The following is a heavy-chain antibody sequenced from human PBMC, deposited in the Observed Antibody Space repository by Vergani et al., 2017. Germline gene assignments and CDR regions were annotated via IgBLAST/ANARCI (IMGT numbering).Heavy chain of an antibody. CDR1: GFTFSACP. CDR2: ISARYPCT. V-gene: IGHV3-23*01. D-gene: IGHD3-22*01. Sequence: EVQLLQSGGGVIQPGGSVRLSCAASGFTFSACPMTWVRQAPGKGLEWVSAISARYPCTDYADSVKGRFTISRDNSKNMPYLQMNSLRAEYTAVYYCARLSYDTTPYLQGGYDCWGQGTLVSVSS. CDR3: ARLSYDTTPYLQGGYDC. J-gene: IGHJ4*02.